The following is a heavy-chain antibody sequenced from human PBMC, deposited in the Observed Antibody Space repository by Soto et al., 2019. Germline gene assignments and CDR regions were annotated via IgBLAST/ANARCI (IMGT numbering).Heavy chain of an antibody. Sequence: QVQLVQSGTEVRKPGSSVKVSCKASGGTLTTYTIAWVRQAPGQGLEWMGGVVPVFGTVSYAQKFRGRVTITADEGTTIAYMEIISLRSEDTAVYFCAQAVAAGPGPPAFDIWGQGTMVSVSS. D-gene: IGHD6-19*01. CDR2: VVPVFGTV. J-gene: IGHJ3*02. CDR3: AQAVAAGPGPPAFDI. V-gene: IGHV1-69*01. CDR1: GGTLTTYT.